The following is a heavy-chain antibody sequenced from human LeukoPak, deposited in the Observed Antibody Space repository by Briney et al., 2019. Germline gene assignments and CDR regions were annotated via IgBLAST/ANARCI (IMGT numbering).Heavy chain of an antibody. CDR3: AKGQYGGYN. CDR1: GFTFSDSW. V-gene: IGHV3-74*01. CDR2: INGDGSST. J-gene: IGHJ4*02. D-gene: IGHD4-17*01. Sequence: GGSLRLSCAASGFTFSDSWMHWVRQAPGKGLVWVSRINGDGSSTVYADSVKGRFTISRDNAKNTLYLQMNSLRAEDTAVHYCAKGQYGGYNWGRGTLVTVSS.